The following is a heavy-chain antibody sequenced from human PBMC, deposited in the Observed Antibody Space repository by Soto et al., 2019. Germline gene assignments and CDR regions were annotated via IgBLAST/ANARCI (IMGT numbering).Heavy chain of an antibody. CDR3: XXXXXXXXDI. CDR1: GYTFTSYX. V-gene: IGHV1-8*01. Sequence: QVQLVQSGAEVKKPGASVKVSCKASGYTFTSYXXXXXXXXXXQGLEWMGWMNPNSGNTGYAQKFQGRVTMTRNTXXXXXXXXXXXXXXXXXXXXXXXXXXXXXXDIWGQGTMVTVSS. J-gene: IGHJ3*02. CDR2: MNPNSGNT.